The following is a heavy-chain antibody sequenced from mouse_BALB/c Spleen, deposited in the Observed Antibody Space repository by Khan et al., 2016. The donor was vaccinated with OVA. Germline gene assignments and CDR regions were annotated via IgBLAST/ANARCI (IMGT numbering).Heavy chain of an antibody. V-gene: IGHV1S41*01. Sequence: DLVKPGASVKLSCKATGYTFTSYWIYWIKQRPGEGLEWIGRLGPGSGSTYYNEMFKDKATLTVDTSSSTSYIQLSSLSSEDSAVYFCAISNYSGGSLYAMDYWGQGTSVTVSS. J-gene: IGHJ4*01. CDR2: LGPGSGST. CDR3: AISNYSGGSLYAMDY. D-gene: IGHD1-1*02. CDR1: GYTFTSYW.